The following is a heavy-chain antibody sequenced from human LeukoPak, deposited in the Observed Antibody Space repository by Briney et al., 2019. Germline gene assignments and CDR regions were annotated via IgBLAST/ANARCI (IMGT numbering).Heavy chain of an antibody. D-gene: IGHD3-9*01. V-gene: IGHV1-46*01. CDR2: INPSGGST. CDR3: ARGSRPVYNLLTGKRYFDY. Sequence: ASVKVSCKASGYTFTSYYMHWVRQAPGQGFEWMGIINPSGGSTSYAQKFQGRVTMTRDTSTSTVYMELSSLRFEDTAVYYCARGSRPVYNLLTGKRYFDYWGQGTLLTVSS. CDR1: GYTFTSYY. J-gene: IGHJ4*02.